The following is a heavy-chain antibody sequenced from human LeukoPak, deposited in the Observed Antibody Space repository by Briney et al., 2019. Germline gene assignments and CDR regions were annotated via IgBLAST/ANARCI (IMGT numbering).Heavy chain of an antibody. J-gene: IGHJ4*02. D-gene: IGHD6-19*01. CDR1: GFSLSTSGVG. CDR3: AHLSEEYSSGWSNRKFDY. CDR2: IYWDDDK. Sequence: SGPTLVNPTQTLTLTCTFSGFSLSTSGVGVGWIRQPPGKALEWLALIYWDDDKRYSPSLKGRLTITKDTSKNQVVLTMTNMDPVDTATYYCAHLSEEYSSGWSNRKFDYWGQGTLVTVSS. V-gene: IGHV2-5*02.